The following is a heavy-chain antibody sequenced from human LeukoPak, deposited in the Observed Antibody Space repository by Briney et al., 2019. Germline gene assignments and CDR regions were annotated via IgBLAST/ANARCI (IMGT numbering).Heavy chain of an antibody. CDR2: IYSDGST. Sequence: PGGSLRLSCAVSGFTVNNNYMTWVRQTPGKGLEWVSIIYSDGSTYYADSVKGRFTISRHNSKNTLYLQMNSLRAEDTAMYYCARGGEGAFDIWGQGTMVTVSS. D-gene: IGHD3-10*01. CDR3: ARGGEGAFDI. V-gene: IGHV3-53*04. CDR1: GFTVNNNY. J-gene: IGHJ3*02.